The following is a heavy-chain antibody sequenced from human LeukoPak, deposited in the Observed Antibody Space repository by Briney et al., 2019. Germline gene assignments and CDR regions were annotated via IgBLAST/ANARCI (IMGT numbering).Heavy chain of an antibody. D-gene: IGHD3-16*02. CDR1: GFTFSSYS. Sequence: GGSLRLSCAASGFTFSSYSMNWVRQAPVKALEWVSSISSSSSYIYYADSVKGRFTISRDNAKNSLYLQMNSLRAEDTAVYYCASPPHLSAYGVDYWGQGTLVTVSS. J-gene: IGHJ4*02. CDR2: ISSSSSYI. V-gene: IGHV3-21*01. CDR3: ASPPHLSAYGVDY.